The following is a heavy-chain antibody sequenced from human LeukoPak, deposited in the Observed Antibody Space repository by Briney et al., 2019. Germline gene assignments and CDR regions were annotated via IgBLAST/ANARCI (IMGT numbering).Heavy chain of an antibody. J-gene: IGHJ5*02. D-gene: IGHD2-2*01. CDR1: GGSFSGYY. Sequence: KASETLSLTCAVSGGSFSGYYWSWIRQPPGKGLEWIGYIYYSGSTSYNPSLKSRVTISEDTSKNQFSLKLSSVTAADTAVYYCARLTLRYCSSTSCRGWFDPWGQGTLVTVSS. V-gene: IGHV4-59*01. CDR3: ARLTLRYCSSTSCRGWFDP. CDR2: IYYSGST.